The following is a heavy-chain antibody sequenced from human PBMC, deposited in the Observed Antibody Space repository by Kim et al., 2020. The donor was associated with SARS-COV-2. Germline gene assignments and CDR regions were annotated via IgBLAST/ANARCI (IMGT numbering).Heavy chain of an antibody. D-gene: IGHD3-10*01. Sequence: ADSVKGRFTISRDNAKNSLYLQMNSLRAEDTALYYCARGRPYYYGSGRVYWGQGTLVTVSS. J-gene: IGHJ4*02. CDR3: ARGRPYYYGSGRVY. V-gene: IGHV3-11*06.